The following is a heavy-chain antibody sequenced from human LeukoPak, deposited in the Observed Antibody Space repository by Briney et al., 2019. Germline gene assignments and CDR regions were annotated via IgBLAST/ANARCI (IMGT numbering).Heavy chain of an antibody. CDR1: GFTFSSYW. CDR3: AKAFFSGSGGNHKHFDS. Sequence: GGSLRLACGASGFTFSSYWMSWVRQAPGKGLEWVSAMSSVTYYADSVKGRFTISRDDSKSTLFLQMNSLRAEDTAVYYCAKAFFSGSGGNHKHFDSWGQGTLVTVSS. J-gene: IGHJ4*02. CDR2: MSSVT. D-gene: IGHD3-10*01. V-gene: IGHV3-23*01.